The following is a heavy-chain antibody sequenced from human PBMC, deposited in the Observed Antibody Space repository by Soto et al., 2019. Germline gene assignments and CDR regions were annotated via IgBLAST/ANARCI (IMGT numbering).Heavy chain of an antibody. Sequence: SETLSLTSTVSGGSISSYYWSWIRQPPGKGLEWIGYIYYSGSTYYNPSLKSRVTISVDTSKNQFSLKLGSVTAADTAVYYCARHILERFNWFDPWGQGTLVTVSS. D-gene: IGHD1-1*01. CDR3: ARHILERFNWFDP. CDR2: IYYSGST. J-gene: IGHJ5*02. V-gene: IGHV4-59*04. CDR1: GGSISSYY.